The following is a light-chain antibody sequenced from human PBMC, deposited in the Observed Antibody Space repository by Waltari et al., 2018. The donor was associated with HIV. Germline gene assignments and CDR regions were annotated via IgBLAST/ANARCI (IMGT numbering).Light chain of an antibody. V-gene: IGKV3-20*01. Sequence: DIVLTQSPGTLSLSPGERATLSCRASQRVTSVFLAWYQQQPGQAPRLLIYDASNRAAGIPDRFSGSGSGTDFTLTISRLEPEDFAMFYCQQYGSSPITFGQGTRLEIK. J-gene: IGKJ5*01. CDR3: QQYGSSPIT. CDR2: DAS. CDR1: QRVTSVF.